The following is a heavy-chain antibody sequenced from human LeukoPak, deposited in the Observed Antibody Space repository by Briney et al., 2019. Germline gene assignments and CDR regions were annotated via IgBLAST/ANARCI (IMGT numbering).Heavy chain of an antibody. D-gene: IGHD3-10*01. J-gene: IGHJ6*03. V-gene: IGHV4-61*01. CDR3: ARGQVVRGVITYYYYYMDV. CDR1: GYSISSGYY. CDR2: IYYSGST. Sequence: SETLSLTCTVSGYSISSGYYWGWIRQPPGKGLEWIGYIYYSGSTNYNPSLKSRVTISVDTSKNQFSLKLSSVTAADTAVYYCARGQVVRGVITYYYYYMDVWGKGTTVTVSS.